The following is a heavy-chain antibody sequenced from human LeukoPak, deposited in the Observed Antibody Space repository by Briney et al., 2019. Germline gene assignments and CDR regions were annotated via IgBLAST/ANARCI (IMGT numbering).Heavy chain of an antibody. CDR2: MYSGGST. V-gene: IGHV3-66*04. D-gene: IGHD1-1*01. CDR1: GFNVSTGY. J-gene: IGHJ5*02. CDR3: AKRFTTGTTNWFDP. Sequence: GGSLRLSCAGSGFNVSTGYMNWVRQAPGKGLEWVSVMYSGGSTYYADSVKGRFTISRDNSKNTLYFQMNSLRAEDTAVYYCAKRFTTGTTNWFDPWGQGTLVTVSS.